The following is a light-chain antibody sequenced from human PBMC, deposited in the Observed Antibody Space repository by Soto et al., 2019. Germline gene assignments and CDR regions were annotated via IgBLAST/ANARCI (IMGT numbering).Light chain of an antibody. V-gene: IGKV3-20*01. CDR3: HQYGSSPAT. J-gene: IGKJ1*01. Sequence: EIVLTQSPATLSLSPWARATLSCRASQSVSSYLAWYQHKPGQAPRLVIYGASSRATGIPDRFSGSGSGTDFTLTISRLEPEDFAVYYCHQYGSSPATFGQGTKVDI. CDR1: QSVSSY. CDR2: GAS.